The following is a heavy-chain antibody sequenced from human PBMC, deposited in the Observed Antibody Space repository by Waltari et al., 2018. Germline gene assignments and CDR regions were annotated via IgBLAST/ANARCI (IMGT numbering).Heavy chain of an antibody. CDR3: ARQEYYYDSSGYYSYYFDY. V-gene: IGHV4-38-2*01. CDR2: IYHSGST. J-gene: IGHJ4*02. D-gene: IGHD3-22*01. Sequence: QVQLQESGPGLVKPSETLSLTCAVSGYSISSGYSWGWIRQPPGKGLEWIGSIYHSGSTYYNPSLKSRVTISVDTSKNQFSLKLSSVTAADTAVYYCARQEYYYDSSGYYSYYFDYWGQGTLVTVSS. CDR1: GYSISSGYS.